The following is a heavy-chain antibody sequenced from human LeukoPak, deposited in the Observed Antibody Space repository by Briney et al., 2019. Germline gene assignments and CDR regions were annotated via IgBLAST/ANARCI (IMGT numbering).Heavy chain of an antibody. CDR2: IIPILGIA. J-gene: IGHJ4*02. CDR3: ARGYDSSGYCFDY. D-gene: IGHD3-22*01. V-gene: IGHV1-69*04. Sequence: EASVKVSCKASGYTFTSYGISWVRQAPGQGLEWMGRIIPILGIANYAQKFQGRVTITADKSTSTAYMELSSLRSEDTAVYCCARGYDSSGYCFDYWGQGTLVTVSS. CDR1: GYTFTSYG.